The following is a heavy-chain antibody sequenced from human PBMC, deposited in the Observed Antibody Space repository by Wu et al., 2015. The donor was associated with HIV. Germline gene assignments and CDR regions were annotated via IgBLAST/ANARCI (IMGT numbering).Heavy chain of an antibody. V-gene: IGHV1-69*05. D-gene: IGHD6-19*01. CDR3: ARNTDSVATSLYSLGV. J-gene: IGHJ6*02. Sequence: QVQLVQFGAEVKKPGSSVKVICKASGGGFRGYAISWVRQAPGQGLEWMGGINPLFQTTKHAQKFQGRLRITTDESKTTAYLELNSLKSEDTAVYYCARNTDSVATSLYSLGVWGPGTTVIVSS. CDR2: INPLFQTT. CDR1: GGGFRGYA.